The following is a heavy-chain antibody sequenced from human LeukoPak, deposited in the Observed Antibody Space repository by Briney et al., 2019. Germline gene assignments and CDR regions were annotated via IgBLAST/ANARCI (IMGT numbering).Heavy chain of an antibody. V-gene: IGHV3-23*01. J-gene: IGHJ5*02. CDR3: AKMSGVREGELVSWFAP. D-gene: IGHD1-26*01. CDR2: ISGSGGST. CDR1: GFTFSSYA. Sequence: GGSLRLSCAASGFTFSSYAMSWVRQAPGKGLEWVSAISGSGGSTYYADSVKGRFTISRDNSKNTLYLQMSSLRAEDTAVYYCAKMSGVREGELVSWFAPWGQGTMVTVSS.